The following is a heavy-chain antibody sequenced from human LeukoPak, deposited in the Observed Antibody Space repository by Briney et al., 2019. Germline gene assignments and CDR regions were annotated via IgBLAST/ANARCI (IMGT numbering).Heavy chain of an antibody. CDR3: AKDRQLAAAGTPFDY. Sequence: QAGGSLRLSCAASGFTFSSYGMHWVRQAPGKGLEWVAFIRYDGSNKYYADSVKGRFTISRDNSKNTLYLQMNSLRAEDTAVYYCAKDRQLAAAGTPFDYWGQGTLVTVSS. V-gene: IGHV3-30*02. J-gene: IGHJ4*02. CDR2: IRYDGSNK. D-gene: IGHD6-13*01. CDR1: GFTFSSYG.